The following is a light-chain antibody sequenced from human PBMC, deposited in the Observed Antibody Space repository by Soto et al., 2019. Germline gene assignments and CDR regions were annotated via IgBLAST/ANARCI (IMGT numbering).Light chain of an antibody. CDR3: SSYAGSSNV. J-gene: IGLJ1*01. CDR1: SSDVGGYNY. V-gene: IGLV2-8*01. Sequence: QSALAQPPSASGSPGQPVAISCTRTSSDVGGYNYVSWYQQHPGKAPKLMIYEVNKRPSGVPDRFSGSKSGNTASLTVSGLQAEDEADYYCSSYAGSSNVFGTGTKVTVL. CDR2: EVN.